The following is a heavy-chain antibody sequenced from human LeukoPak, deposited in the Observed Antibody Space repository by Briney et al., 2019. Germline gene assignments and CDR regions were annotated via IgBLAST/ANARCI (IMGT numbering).Heavy chain of an antibody. CDR2: IYYSGST. J-gene: IGHJ4*02. V-gene: IGHV4-31*03. CDR3: ARDERGFGY. D-gene: IGHD3-10*01. CDR1: GGSISSGGYY. Sequence: SETLSLTCTVSGGSISSGGYYWSWIRQHPGKGLEWIGYIYYSGSTYYNSSLKSRVTISVGTSKNQFSLKLSSVTAADTAVYYCARDERGFGYWGQGTLVTVSS.